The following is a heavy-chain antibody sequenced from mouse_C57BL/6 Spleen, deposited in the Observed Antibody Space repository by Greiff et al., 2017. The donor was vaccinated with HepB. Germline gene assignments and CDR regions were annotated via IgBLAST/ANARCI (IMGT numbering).Heavy chain of an antibody. D-gene: IGHD3-3*01. Sequence: QVQLQQPGAELVRPGSSVKLSCKASGYTFTSYWMDWVKQRPGQGLEWIGIIYPSDSETHYNQKFKDKATLTVDKSSSTAYMQLSSLTSEDSAVYYCARQGQDDYWGQGTTLTVSS. V-gene: IGHV1-61*01. CDR2: IYPSDSET. CDR1: GYTFTSYW. CDR3: ARQGQDDY. J-gene: IGHJ2*01.